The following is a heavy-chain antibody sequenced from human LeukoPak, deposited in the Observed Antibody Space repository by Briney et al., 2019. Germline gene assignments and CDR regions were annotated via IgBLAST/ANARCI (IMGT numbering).Heavy chain of an antibody. V-gene: IGHV4-30-4*01. CDR3: ARVSDRSYYFDY. CDR2: IYYSGST. J-gene: IGHJ4*02. D-gene: IGHD1-14*01. Sequence: KSSETLSLTCTVPGGSISSGDYYWSWIRQPPGKGLEWIGYIYYSGSTYYNPSLKSRVTISVDTSKNQFSLKLSSVTAADTAVYYCARVSDRSYYFDYWGQGTLVTVSS. CDR1: GGSISSGDYY.